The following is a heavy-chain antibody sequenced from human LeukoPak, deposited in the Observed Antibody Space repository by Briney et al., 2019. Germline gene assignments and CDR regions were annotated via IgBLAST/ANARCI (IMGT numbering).Heavy chain of an antibody. Sequence: SETLSLTCTVSGGSISSYYWSWIRQPPGKGLEWIGYIYYSGSTIYNPSLKSRVTISVDTSRNQFSLKLNSVTAADTAVYYCARTPGGMDVWGQGTTVTVSS. J-gene: IGHJ6*02. V-gene: IGHV4-59*01. CDR3: ARTPGGMDV. CDR2: IYYSGST. CDR1: GGSISSYY.